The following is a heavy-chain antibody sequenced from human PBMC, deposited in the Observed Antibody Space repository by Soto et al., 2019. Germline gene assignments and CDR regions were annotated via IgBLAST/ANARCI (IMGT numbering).Heavy chain of an antibody. Sequence: EVQLLESGGGVVQPGGSLKLSCEASGFIFSDSALHWVRQASGKGLEWVGRIRRKDNNYATTYAASVEGRFAISRDDSKNTAYLQMNSLKAEDTAIYYCTRGIDVWRGYHRYYLDYWGQGPMVTVSS. V-gene: IGHV3-73*02. J-gene: IGHJ4*02. CDR2: IRRKDNNYAT. CDR3: TRGIDVWRGYHRYYLDY. D-gene: IGHD3-3*01. CDR1: GFIFSDSA.